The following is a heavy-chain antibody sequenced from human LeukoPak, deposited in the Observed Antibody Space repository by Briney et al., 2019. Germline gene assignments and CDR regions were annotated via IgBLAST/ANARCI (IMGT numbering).Heavy chain of an antibody. D-gene: IGHD2-15*01. CDR2: IYYSGST. Sequence: SETLSLTCTVSGGSVSNSNYYCGWVRHPPGKGLEWIGSIYYSGSTYYNPSLKSRVTISVDTSKNQFSLKLSSVTAADTAVYYCARQRGYCSGGSCYGMFDYWGQGTLVTVSS. CDR3: ARQRGYCSGGSCYGMFDY. CDR1: GGSVSNSNYY. V-gene: IGHV4-39*01. J-gene: IGHJ4*02.